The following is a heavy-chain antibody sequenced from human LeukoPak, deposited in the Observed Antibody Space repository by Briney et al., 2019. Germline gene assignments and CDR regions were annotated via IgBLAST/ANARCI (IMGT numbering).Heavy chain of an antibody. CDR1: GGSFSGYY. Sequence: ETLSLTCAVYGGSFSGYYWSWIRQPPGKGLEWIGEINHSGSTNYNPSLKSRVTISVDTSKNQFSLKLSSVTAADTAVYYCARFQRWFRYYFDSWGQGTLVTVSS. V-gene: IGHV4-34*01. J-gene: IGHJ4*02. CDR2: INHSGST. CDR3: ARFQRWFRYYFDS. D-gene: IGHD4-23*01.